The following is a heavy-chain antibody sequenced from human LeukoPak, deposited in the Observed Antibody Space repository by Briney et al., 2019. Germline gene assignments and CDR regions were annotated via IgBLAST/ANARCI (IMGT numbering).Heavy chain of an antibody. CDR3: AKQGIWFGELSLDY. J-gene: IGHJ4*02. V-gene: IGHV3-23*01. CDR2: ISGSGGST. D-gene: IGHD3-10*01. CDR1: GFTFSSYA. Sequence: GGSLRLSCAASGFTFSSYAMSWVRQAPGKGLEWVSAISGSGGSTYYADSVEGRFTISRDNSKNTLYLQMNSLRAEDTAVYYCAKQGIWFGELSLDYWGQGTLVTVSS.